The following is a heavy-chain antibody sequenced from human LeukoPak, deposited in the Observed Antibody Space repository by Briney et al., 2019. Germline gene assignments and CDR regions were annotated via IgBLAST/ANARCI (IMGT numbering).Heavy chain of an antibody. CDR3: AKTGERDY. Sequence: LSGGSLRLSCAASGFTFSSYGMHWVRQAPGKGLEWVAFIRYDGSNKYYADSVKGRFTISRDNAENSLYLQMNSLRDEDTAVYYCAKTGERDYWGRGTLVTVSS. CDR2: IRYDGSNK. J-gene: IGHJ4*02. CDR1: GFTFSSYG. D-gene: IGHD7-27*01. V-gene: IGHV3-30*02.